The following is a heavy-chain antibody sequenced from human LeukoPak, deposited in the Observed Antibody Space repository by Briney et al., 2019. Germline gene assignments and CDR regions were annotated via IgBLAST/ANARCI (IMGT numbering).Heavy chain of an antibody. CDR3: ARGRSITLLRGVAMSDGFDI. J-gene: IGHJ3*02. Sequence: PGGSLRLSCAASGFTFSNYGMNWVRQAPGKGLEWVSFTGTSGNYIYYGDSGKGRFTISRDNAKNLVFLQMNGLRAEDTAVYYCARGRSITLLRGVAMSDGFDIWGQGAMVAVSS. CDR2: TGTSGNYI. V-gene: IGHV3-21*01. CDR1: GFTFSNYG. D-gene: IGHD3-10*01.